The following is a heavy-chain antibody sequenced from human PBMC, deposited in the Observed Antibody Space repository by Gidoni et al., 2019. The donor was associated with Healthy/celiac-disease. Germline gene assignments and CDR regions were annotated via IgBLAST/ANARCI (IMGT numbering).Heavy chain of an antibody. CDR2: IKPKRGGT. V-gene: IGHV1-2*02. CDR1: GYTFTGYY. J-gene: IGHJ6*02. D-gene: IGHD6-6*01. Sequence: QVQLLQSGAEVKKPGASVKVACKASGYTFTGYYMHWVRQAPGQGLEWIGLIKPKRGGTNHAQKCQGRVTMPRDTSISTAYMELSRLRSDDTAVYYCARATRVMDVWGQGTTVTVSS. CDR3: ARATRVMDV.